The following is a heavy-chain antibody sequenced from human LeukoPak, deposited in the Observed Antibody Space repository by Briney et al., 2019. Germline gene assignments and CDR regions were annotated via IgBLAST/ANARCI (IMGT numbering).Heavy chain of an antibody. CDR3: AREEYSSSWVIDY. Sequence: PSETLSLTCTVSGGSISSSSYYWGWIRQPPGTGLEWIGSIYYSGSTYSNPSLQSRVTISVDTSKNQFSLKLNSVTAADTAVYYCAREEYSSSWVIDYWGQGTLVTVSS. J-gene: IGHJ4*02. D-gene: IGHD6-13*01. CDR2: IYYSGST. V-gene: IGHV4-39*02. CDR1: GGSISSSSYY.